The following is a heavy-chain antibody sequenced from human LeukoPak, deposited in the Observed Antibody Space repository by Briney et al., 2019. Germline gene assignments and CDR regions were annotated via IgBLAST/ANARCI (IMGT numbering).Heavy chain of an antibody. CDR3: TRVWGMGKKALDI. Sequence: GRSLSLTCTASVFTFGDYARSWVRQAPGKGLEWVGFIRSKAYGGTTEYAASVKGRFTISRDDSKSIAYLQMNSLKTEDTAVYYSTRVWGMGKKALDIWGQGSMVTVSS. CDR1: VFTFGDYA. D-gene: IGHD3-16*01. J-gene: IGHJ3*02. V-gene: IGHV3-49*04. CDR2: IRSKAYGGTT.